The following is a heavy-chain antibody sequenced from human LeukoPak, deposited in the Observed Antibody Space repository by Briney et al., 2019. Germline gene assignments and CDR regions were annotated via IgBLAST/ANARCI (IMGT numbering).Heavy chain of an antibody. CDR2: IQYDGSEK. V-gene: IGHV3-7*01. Sequence: PGGSLRLSCAASGFTFSNDWMSWVRQAPGKGLEWVANIQYDGSEKYYVDSVRGRFTISRDNAKNSLYLQMNSLRAEDTAVYYCARGGGVPDYWGQGTLVTVSS. J-gene: IGHJ4*02. CDR3: ARGGGVPDY. CDR1: GFTFSNDW. D-gene: IGHD3-16*01.